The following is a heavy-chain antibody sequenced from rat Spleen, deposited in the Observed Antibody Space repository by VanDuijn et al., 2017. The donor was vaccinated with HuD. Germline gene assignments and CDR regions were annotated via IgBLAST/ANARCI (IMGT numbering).Heavy chain of an antibody. CDR1: GYTFSNYD. CDR2: ISPSGDNT. CDR3: TRHFSPADYYSSFPVLY. J-gene: IGHJ3*01. Sequence: EVQLVESGGGLVQPGRSLKLSCAASGYTFSNYDMAWVRQAPTKGLEWVTSISPSGDNTYYRDSVKGRFTISRDNAKSTLYLQMDSLRSEDTATYYCTRHFSPADYYSSFPVLYWGQGTLVTVSS. D-gene: IGHD1-2*01. V-gene: IGHV5-25*01.